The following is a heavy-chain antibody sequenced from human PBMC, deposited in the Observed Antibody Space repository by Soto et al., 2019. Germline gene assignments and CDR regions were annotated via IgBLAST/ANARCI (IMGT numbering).Heavy chain of an antibody. J-gene: IGHJ3*02. D-gene: IGHD1-26*01. CDR2: TIPIFGTA. CDR3: ARAGGSYYDGGDAFDI. Sequence: SVKVSCKASGGTFSSYAISWVRQAPGQGLEWMGGTIPIFGTANYAQKFQGRVTITADESTSTAYMELSSLRSEDTAVYYCARAGGSYYDGGDAFDIWGQGTMVTVSS. CDR1: GGTFSSYA. V-gene: IGHV1-69*13.